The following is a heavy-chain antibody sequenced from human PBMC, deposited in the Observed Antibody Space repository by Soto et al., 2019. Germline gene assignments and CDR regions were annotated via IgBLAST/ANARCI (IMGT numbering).Heavy chain of an antibody. D-gene: IGHD5-18*01. Sequence: QVQLVESGGGVVQPGRSLRLSCAASGFTFSNYGMHWVRQAPGKGLEWVAVISYDGSNKYYADSVKGRFTISRDNSKNTLSLQMNSLRAEDTAVYYCTKEEWIQLWSTYYFDYWGQGTLVTVSS. CDR3: TKEEWIQLWSTYYFDY. CDR2: ISYDGSNK. V-gene: IGHV3-30*18. CDR1: GFTFSNYG. J-gene: IGHJ4*02.